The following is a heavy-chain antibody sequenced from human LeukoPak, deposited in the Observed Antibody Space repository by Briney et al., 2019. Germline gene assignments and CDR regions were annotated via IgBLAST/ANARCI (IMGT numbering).Heavy chain of an antibody. CDR3: AKEIWPTVTTPGHTHFDY. CDR2: ISGSDSST. Sequence: PGGSLRLSCAASGFTFSSYAMSWVRQTPGKGLEWVSAISGSDSSTYYADSVKGRFTISRDNSKNTLCLQMNSLRAEDTAVYYCAKEIWPTVTTPGHTHFDYWGQGTLVTVSS. CDR1: GFTFSSYA. J-gene: IGHJ4*02. V-gene: IGHV3-23*01. D-gene: IGHD4-17*01.